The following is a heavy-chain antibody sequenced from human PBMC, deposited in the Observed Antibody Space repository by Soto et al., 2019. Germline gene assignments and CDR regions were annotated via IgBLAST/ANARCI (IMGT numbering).Heavy chain of an antibody. D-gene: IGHD6-13*01. CDR3: ARTRIAAAGNWFDP. V-gene: IGHV1-8*01. Sequence: QVQLVQSGAEVKKPGASVKVSCKASGYTFTSYDINWVRQATGQGLEWMGWMNPNSGNTGYAQKFQGRVTMTRNTAISTAYMELSSLRSEDTAVYYCARTRIAAAGNWFDPWGQGTLVTVSS. CDR1: GYTFTSYD. J-gene: IGHJ5*02. CDR2: MNPNSGNT.